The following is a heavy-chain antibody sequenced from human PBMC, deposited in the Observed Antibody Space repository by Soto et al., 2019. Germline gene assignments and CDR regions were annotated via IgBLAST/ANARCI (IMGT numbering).Heavy chain of an antibody. J-gene: IGHJ4*02. D-gene: IGHD5-12*01. Sequence: QVQLQESGPGLVKPSQTLSLTCTVSGGSISSGGYYWSWIRQHPGKGMEWTGYIYYSGNTYYNPFIKRRVTLSVDTSKNQCSLKLSSVTAADKAVYYCARGIGGYSGYDYQYFDYWGQGTLVTVSS. V-gene: IGHV4-31*03. CDR2: IYYSGNT. CDR1: GGSISSGGYY. CDR3: ARGIGGYSGYDYQYFDY.